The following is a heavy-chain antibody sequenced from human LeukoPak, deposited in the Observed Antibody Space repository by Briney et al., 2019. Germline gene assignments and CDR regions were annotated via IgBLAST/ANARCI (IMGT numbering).Heavy chain of an antibody. CDR2: IHYSGST. CDR1: GYSISSAFY. Sequence: SETLSLTCAVSGYSISSAFYWGWIRQSPGKGLEWIGTIHYSGSTSYNPSLKSRVTISVDTSKNQFSLKLSSVTAADTAVYYCARTSWGNYYYYYYMDVWGKGTTVTVSS. V-gene: IGHV4-38-2*01. D-gene: IGHD7-27*01. J-gene: IGHJ6*03. CDR3: ARTSWGNYYYYYYMDV.